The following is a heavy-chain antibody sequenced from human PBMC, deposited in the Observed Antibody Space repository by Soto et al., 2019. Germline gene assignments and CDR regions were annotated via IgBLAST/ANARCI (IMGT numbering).Heavy chain of an antibody. CDR3: ARDGGYSYGYYYYYGMDV. Sequence: ASVKVSCKASGYTLTSYAMHWVLQAPGQRLEWMGWLNAGNGNTKYSQKFQGRVTITRDTSASTAYMELSSLRSEDTAVYYCARDGGYSYGYYYYYGMDVWGQGTTVTVSS. V-gene: IGHV1-3*01. J-gene: IGHJ6*02. D-gene: IGHD5-18*01. CDR1: GYTLTSYA. CDR2: LNAGNGNT.